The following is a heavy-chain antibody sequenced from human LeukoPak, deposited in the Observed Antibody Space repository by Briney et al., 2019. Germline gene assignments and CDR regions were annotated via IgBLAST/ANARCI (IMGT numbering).Heavy chain of an antibody. CDR2: IYTSGST. CDR1: GGSISSYY. D-gene: IGHD6-13*01. Sequence: PSETLSLTCTVSGGSISSYYWSWIRQPAGKGLEWIGRIYTSGSTNYNPSLKSRVTMSVDTSKNQFSLKLSSVTAADTAVYYCARGMLSSSWYYYYGMDVWGQGTTVTVSS. V-gene: IGHV4-4*07. J-gene: IGHJ6*02. CDR3: ARGMLSSSWYYYYGMDV.